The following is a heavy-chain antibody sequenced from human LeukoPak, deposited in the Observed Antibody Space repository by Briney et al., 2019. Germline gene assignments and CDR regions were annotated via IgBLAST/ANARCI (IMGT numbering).Heavy chain of an antibody. V-gene: IGHV3-49*03. CDR1: GFTFGGYL. Sequence: GGSLRLSCTASGFTFGGYLMSWFRQAPGKGLEWIGFISGGTTEYAASVKGRFTISRDDSTSIAYLQMSSLTTEDTAVYYCSRGSGWLSVYWGQGTLVTVSS. D-gene: IGHD6-19*01. CDR2: ISGGTT. CDR3: SRGSGWLSVY. J-gene: IGHJ4*02.